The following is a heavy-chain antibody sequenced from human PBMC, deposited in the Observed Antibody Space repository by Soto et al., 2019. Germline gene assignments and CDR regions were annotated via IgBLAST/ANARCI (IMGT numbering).Heavy chain of an antibody. CDR1: GYTFTSYD. Sequence: QVQLVQSGAEVKKPGASVKVSCEASGYTFTSYDINWVRQATGQGLEWMGWMNPNSGNTGYAQRFQGRVTMTRNTSISTAYMELGSLRSDDTPLYYCAGSTNDYGDRHWGQGTLVTVSS. D-gene: IGHD4-17*01. V-gene: IGHV1-8*01. J-gene: IGHJ4*02. CDR2: MNPNSGNT. CDR3: AGSTNDYGDRH.